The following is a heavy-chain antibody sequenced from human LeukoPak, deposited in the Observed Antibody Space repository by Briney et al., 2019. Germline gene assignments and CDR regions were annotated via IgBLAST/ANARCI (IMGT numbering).Heavy chain of an antibody. V-gene: IGHV1-2*02. CDR3: ARGLYDILTGYESYFDY. J-gene: IGHJ4*02. CDR2: INPNSGGT. Sequence: ASVKVSCKASGYTFYGYYMHWGRQAPRQGLEWMGWINPNSGGTNYAQKFQGRVTMTRDTSISTAYMELSRLRSDDTAVYYCARGLYDILTGYESYFDYWGQGTLVTVSS. D-gene: IGHD3-9*01. CDR1: GYTFYGYY.